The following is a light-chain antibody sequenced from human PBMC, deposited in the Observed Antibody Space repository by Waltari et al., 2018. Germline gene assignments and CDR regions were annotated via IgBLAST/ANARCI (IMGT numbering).Light chain of an antibody. CDR3: GTWDNTLRRV. V-gene: IGLV1-51*02. CDR1: SSNLGKNY. CDR2: ENN. Sequence: QSVLAQPPSVSAAPGQKVTITCSGSSSNLGKNYIFWYQRLPGQAPRVLVYENNKRGSGVPGRLSGAKSGTSATLGITGLQTGDEADYYCGTWDNTLRRVFGTGTKVTVL. J-gene: IGLJ1*01.